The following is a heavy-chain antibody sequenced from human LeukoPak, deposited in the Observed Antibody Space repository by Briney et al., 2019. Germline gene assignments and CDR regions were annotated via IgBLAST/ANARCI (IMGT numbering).Heavy chain of an antibody. CDR2: IYYSGST. CDR3: ARLALGSSWSYYYYGMDV. CDR1: GGSISSYY. V-gene: IGHV4-59*01. Sequence: SETLSLTCTVSGGSISSYYWSWIRQPPGKGLEWIRYIYYSGSTNYNPSLKSRVTISVDTSKNQFSLKLSSVTAADTAVYYCARLALGSSWSYYYYGMDVWGQGTTVTVSS. J-gene: IGHJ6*02. D-gene: IGHD6-13*01.